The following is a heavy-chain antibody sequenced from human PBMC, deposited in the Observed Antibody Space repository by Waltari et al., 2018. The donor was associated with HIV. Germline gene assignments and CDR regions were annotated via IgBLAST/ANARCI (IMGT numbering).Heavy chain of an antibody. CDR3: ARDAAPNSHTPSSSDV. D-gene: IGHD6-13*01. CDR2: IRYDGSNK. Sequence: QVQLVESGGGVVQPGTSLRLSCAASGFPFPTFGMPWVPQAPGKGLEWVTLIRYDGSNKYYADSVKGRFTISRDNSKNTLYLQMNSLRAEDTAVYYCARDAAPNSHTPSSSDVWGQGTLVTVSS. J-gene: IGHJ4*02. CDR1: GFPFPTFG. V-gene: IGHV3-33*01.